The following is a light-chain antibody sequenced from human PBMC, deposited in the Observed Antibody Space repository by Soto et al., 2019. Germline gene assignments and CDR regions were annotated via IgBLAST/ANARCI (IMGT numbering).Light chain of an antibody. CDR2: EVS. Sequence: QSALTQPPSASGSPGQSVTISCTGTSSDVGAYNSVSWYQHHPGKAPKLMIYEVSKRPSGVPDRFSGSKSANTASLTVSGLLAEDEADYYCSSYAGSNNYVFGTGTKVTVL. CDR1: SSDVGAYNS. J-gene: IGLJ1*01. CDR3: SSYAGSNNYV. V-gene: IGLV2-8*01.